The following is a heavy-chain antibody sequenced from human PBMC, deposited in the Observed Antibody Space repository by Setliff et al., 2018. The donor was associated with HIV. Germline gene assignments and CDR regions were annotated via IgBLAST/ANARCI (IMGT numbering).Heavy chain of an antibody. CDR1: GGSISSNY. CDR2: IYYSGST. J-gene: IGHJ4*02. V-gene: IGHV4-59*12. Sequence: SATLSLTCTVSGGSISSNYWSWMRQPPGKGLEWIGHIYYSGSTNYNPSLKSRVTISVDTSKNQFSLKLRSVTAADTAVYYCASRRAAMWRGLFVGFENWGQGTLVTVSS. CDR3: ASRRAAMWRGLFVGFEN. D-gene: IGHD1-26*01.